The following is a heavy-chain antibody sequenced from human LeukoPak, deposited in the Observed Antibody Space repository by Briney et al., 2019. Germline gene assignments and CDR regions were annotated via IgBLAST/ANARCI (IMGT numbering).Heavy chain of an antibody. CDR3: TTDISAVFY. V-gene: IGHV3-15*01. J-gene: IGHJ4*02. CDR1: GFTFSDAW. CDR2: IKSNTGGGTR. Sequence: PGGSLRLSCAASGFTFSDAWMTWVRLAPGKGLEWVGHIKSNTGGGTRYYAAAVKGRFTISSDDSDNTLYLQMSSLITEDTAVYYCTTDISAVFYWGKGTLVTVAS. D-gene: IGHD1-14*01.